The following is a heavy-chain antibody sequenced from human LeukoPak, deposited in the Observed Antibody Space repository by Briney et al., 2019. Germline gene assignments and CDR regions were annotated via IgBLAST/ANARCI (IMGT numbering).Heavy chain of an antibody. CDR3: ARGGILGGFDY. D-gene: IGHD3-9*01. Sequence: GGSLRRSCAASGFTFSSYEMNWVRQAPGKGLEWVSYISSSGSTIYYADSVKGRFTISRDNAKNSLYLQMNSLRAEDTAVYYCARGGILGGFDYWGQGTLVTVSS. CDR2: ISSSGSTI. J-gene: IGHJ4*02. CDR1: GFTFSSYE. V-gene: IGHV3-48*03.